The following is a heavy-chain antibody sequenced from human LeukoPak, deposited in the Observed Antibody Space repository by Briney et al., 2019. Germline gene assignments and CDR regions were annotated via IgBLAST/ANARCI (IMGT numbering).Heavy chain of an antibody. V-gene: IGHV4-61*01. D-gene: IGHD1-26*01. J-gene: IGHJ4*02. CDR1: GGSISSGSYY. CDR3: ARGVNSGYFDY. CDR2: IYYSGST. Sequence: PSETLSLTCTVSGGSISSGSYYWTWIRQPPGKGLEWIGYIYYSGSTNYNPSLKSRVTISVDTSKNQFSLKLTSVTAADTAVYYCARGVNSGYFDYCGQGTLVTVSS.